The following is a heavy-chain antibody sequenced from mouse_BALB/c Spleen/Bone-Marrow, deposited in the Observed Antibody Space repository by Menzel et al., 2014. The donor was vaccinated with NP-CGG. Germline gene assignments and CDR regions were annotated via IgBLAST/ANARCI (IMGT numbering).Heavy chain of an antibody. J-gene: IGHJ4*01. D-gene: IGHD2-1*01. CDR2: INPSTGYT. CDR1: GYTFTSYW. Sequence: QVQLQQSRAELAKPGASVKMSCKASGYTFTSYWMHWAKQRPGQGLEWIGYINPSTGYTDYNQKFNDKATLTADKSSSTAYMQLSSLTSKDSAVYYCARGNPLYAMDYWGQGTSVTVSS. V-gene: IGHV1-7*01. CDR3: ARGNPLYAMDY.